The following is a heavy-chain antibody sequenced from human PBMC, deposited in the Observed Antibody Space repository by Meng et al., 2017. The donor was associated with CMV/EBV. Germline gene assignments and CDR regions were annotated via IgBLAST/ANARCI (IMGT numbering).Heavy chain of an antibody. J-gene: IGHJ4*02. CDR1: GYTFTSYG. V-gene: IGHV1-69*05. CDR2: IIPIFGTA. CDR3: AFSDCSSTSCWFDY. Sequence: SVKVSCKASGYTFTSYGINWVRQAPGQGLEWMGGIIPIFGTANYAQKFQGRVTITTDESTSTAYMELSSLRSEDTAVYYCAFSDCSSTSCWFDYWGQGTLVTVSS. D-gene: IGHD2-2*01.